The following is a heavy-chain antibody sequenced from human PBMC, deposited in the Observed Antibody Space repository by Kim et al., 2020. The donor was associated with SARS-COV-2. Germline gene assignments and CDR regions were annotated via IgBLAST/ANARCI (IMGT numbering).Heavy chain of an antibody. J-gene: IGHJ3*02. V-gene: IGHV7-4-1*02. CDR2: INTNTGNP. CDR1: GYTFTSYA. Sequence: ASVKVSCKASGYTFTSYAMNWVRQAPGQGLEWMGWINTNTGNPTYAQGFTGRFVFSLDTSVSTAYLQISSLKAEDTAVYYCARPVRGTMIVVTTIGAFDIWGQGTMVTVSS. D-gene: IGHD3-22*01. CDR3: ARPVRGTMIVVTTIGAFDI.